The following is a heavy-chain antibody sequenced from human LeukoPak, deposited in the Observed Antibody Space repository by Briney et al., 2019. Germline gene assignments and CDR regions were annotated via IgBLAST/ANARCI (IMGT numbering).Heavy chain of an antibody. CDR3: ARDRDYGDYNTQDLFVY. CDR1: GYTFTNFG. D-gene: IGHD4-17*01. CDR2: ISAYNGNT. J-gene: IGHJ4*02. Sequence: ASVKVSCAASGYTFTNFGISWVRQAPGQGLEWMGWISAYNGNTNYAQRLQGRVTMTTDTSTSTAYMELRSLRSDDTAVYYCARDRDYGDYNTQDLFVYWGQGTLVTVSS. V-gene: IGHV1-18*01.